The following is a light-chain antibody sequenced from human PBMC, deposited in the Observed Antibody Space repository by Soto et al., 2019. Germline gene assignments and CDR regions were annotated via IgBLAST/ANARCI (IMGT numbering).Light chain of an antibody. J-gene: IGLJ3*02. CDR2: EVN. V-gene: IGLV2-14*01. CDR1: VGGYNF. CDR3: SSYTNNFTGV. Sequence: QSALTQPASVSGSPGQSITISCTGVGGYNFVSWYQQHPGKVPKLIIYEVNNRPSGVSARFSGSKSGFTASLTISGLQAEDEADYYCSSYTNNFTGVFGGGTQLTVL.